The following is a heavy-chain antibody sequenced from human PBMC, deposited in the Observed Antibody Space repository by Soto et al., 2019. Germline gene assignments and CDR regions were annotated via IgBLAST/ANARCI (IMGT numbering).Heavy chain of an antibody. D-gene: IGHD6-13*01. CDR3: ARDRVNKGYSKSTLDY. J-gene: IGHJ4*02. CDR1: WCTFINLC. V-gene: IGHV3-7*01. Sequence: WGLLRLSWAAVWCTFINLCISCVLQAPGKGLEWVANIKQDGSEKYYVDSVKGRFTISRDNAKNSLYLQMNSLRAEDTAVYYCARDRVNKGYSKSTLDYWGQGTLVPVSS. CDR2: IKQDGSEK.